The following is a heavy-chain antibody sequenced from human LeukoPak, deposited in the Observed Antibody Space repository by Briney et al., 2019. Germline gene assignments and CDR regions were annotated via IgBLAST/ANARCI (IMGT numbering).Heavy chain of an antibody. J-gene: IGHJ4*02. CDR3: ARAVSGRFDY. CDR2: IYYSGST. Sequence: SETLSLTCTVSGGSMSPYHWGWIRQPPGKGVEGTGYIYYSGSTNYNPSLNSRVTISVDTSKNQFSLRLSSVTAADTAIYYCARAVSGRFDYWGQGTLVTVSS. CDR1: GGSMSPYH. D-gene: IGHD6-19*01. V-gene: IGHV4-59*08.